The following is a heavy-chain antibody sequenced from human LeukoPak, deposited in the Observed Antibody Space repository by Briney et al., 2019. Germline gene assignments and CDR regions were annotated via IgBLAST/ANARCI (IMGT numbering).Heavy chain of an antibody. D-gene: IGHD5-18*01. J-gene: IGHJ4*02. Sequence: SETLSLTCSVSGGSISDSIVSHYWSWIRQPPGKGLEWIGYIYYSGSTNYNPSLKSRVTISVDTSKNQFSLKLSSVTAADTAVYYCARHETALFDYWGQGTLVTVSS. V-gene: IGHV4-59*08. CDR3: ARHETALFDY. CDR1: GGSISDSIVSHY. CDR2: IYYSGST.